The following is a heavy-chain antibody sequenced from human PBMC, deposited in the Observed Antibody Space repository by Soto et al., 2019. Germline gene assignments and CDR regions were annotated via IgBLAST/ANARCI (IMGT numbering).Heavy chain of an antibody. CDR1: SSGSYY. J-gene: IGHJ4*02. Sequence: SSGSYYWSWIRQPPGKGLEWIGYIYYSGSTNYNPSLKSRVTISVDTSKNQFSLKLSSVTAADTAVDYCAREIRMVRGGFDYWGQGTLVTVSS. V-gene: IGHV4-61*01. CDR2: IYYSGST. D-gene: IGHD3-10*01. CDR3: AREIRMVRGGFDY.